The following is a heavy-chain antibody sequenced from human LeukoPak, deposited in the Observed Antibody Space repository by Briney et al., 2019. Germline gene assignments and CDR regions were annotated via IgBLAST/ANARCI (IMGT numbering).Heavy chain of an antibody. CDR1: GFTFSSYV. J-gene: IGHJ4*02. D-gene: IGHD6-19*01. Sequence: PGGSLRLSCAASGFTFSSYVMNWVRQAPGKGLEWVSYISSSGSTIYYADSVKGRFTISRDNAKNSLYLQMNSLRAEDTAVHYSVRGGSSGWYNYWGQGTLVTVSS. V-gene: IGHV3-48*03. CDR2: ISSSGSTI. CDR3: VRGGSSGWYNY.